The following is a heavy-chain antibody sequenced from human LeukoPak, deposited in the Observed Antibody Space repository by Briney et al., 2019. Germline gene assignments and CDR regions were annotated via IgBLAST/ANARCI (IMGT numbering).Heavy chain of an antibody. Sequence: PSETLSLTCTVSGGSISSYYWSWIRQPAGKGLEWIGHIYTSGSTSYNPSLQSRVTISVDTSKHQFSLKVTSVTAADTAVYYCARAGGSVGWYGTIDSWGQGTLVTVSS. CDR2: IYTSGST. J-gene: IGHJ4*02. CDR1: GGSISSYY. D-gene: IGHD6-19*01. V-gene: IGHV4-4*07. CDR3: ARAGGSVGWYGTIDS.